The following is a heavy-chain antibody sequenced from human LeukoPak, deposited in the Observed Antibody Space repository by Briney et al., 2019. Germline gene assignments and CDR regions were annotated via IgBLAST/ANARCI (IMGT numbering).Heavy chain of an antibody. CDR3: ARGSPGYFDWLGY. Sequence: SETLSLTCTVSGGSITSYSWSWIRQPPGKGLEWIGYIYYSGSTNYNPALKSRVTISVDTSKNHFSLKLSSVTAADTAVYYCARGSPGYFDWLGYWGQGTLVTVFS. CDR1: GGSITSYS. CDR2: IYYSGST. V-gene: IGHV4-59*01. D-gene: IGHD3-9*01. J-gene: IGHJ4*02.